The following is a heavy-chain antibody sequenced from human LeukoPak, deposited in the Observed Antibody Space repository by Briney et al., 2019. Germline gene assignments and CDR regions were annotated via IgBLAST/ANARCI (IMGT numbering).Heavy chain of an antibody. CDR1: GFTFSSYW. D-gene: IGHD3-10*01. V-gene: IGHV3-74*01. CDR2: INTDGSTT. CDR3: TRGGVDY. J-gene: IGHJ4*02. Sequence: GGSLRLSCAASGFTFSSYWMHWVRQAPGKGLVWVSRINTDGSTTSYADSVKGRFTISRDNAKNTLYLHMDSLRAEDTAVYFCTRGGVDYWGQGTLVTVSS.